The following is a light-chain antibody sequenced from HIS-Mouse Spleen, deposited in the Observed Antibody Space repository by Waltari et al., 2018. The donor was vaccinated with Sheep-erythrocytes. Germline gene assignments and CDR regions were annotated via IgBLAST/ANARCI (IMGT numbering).Light chain of an antibody. V-gene: IGLV1-36*01. CDR3: AAWDDSLNGPV. Sequence: QSVLTQPPSVSEAPRQRVTISCSGSSSNIGNNAVNWYQQLPGKAPKLLIYYDDLLPSGVSDRFYGSKSGTSASLAISGLQSEDEADYYCAAWDDSLNGPVCGGGTKLTVL. CDR1: SSNIGNNA. J-gene: IGLJ3*02. CDR2: YDD.